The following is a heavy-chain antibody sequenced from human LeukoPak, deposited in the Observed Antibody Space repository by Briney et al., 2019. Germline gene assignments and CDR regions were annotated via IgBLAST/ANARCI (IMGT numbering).Heavy chain of an antibody. Sequence: GESLRLSCAASGFTFSSYGMHWVRQAPGKGLEWVAVISYDGSNKYYADSVKGRFTISRDNSKNTLYLQMNSLRAEDTAVYYCAKTGYSSTFDIWGQGTMVTVSS. D-gene: IGHD6-19*01. CDR2: ISYDGSNK. CDR1: GFTFSSYG. CDR3: AKTGYSSTFDI. V-gene: IGHV3-30*18. J-gene: IGHJ3*02.